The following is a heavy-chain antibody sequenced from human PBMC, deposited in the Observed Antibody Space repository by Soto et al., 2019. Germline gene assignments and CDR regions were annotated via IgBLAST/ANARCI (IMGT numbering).Heavy chain of an antibody. J-gene: IGHJ5*02. Sequence: EASVKVSCKASGGTFSSYAISWVRQAPGQGLEWMGGIIPIFGTANYAQKFQGRVTITADESTSTAYMELSSLRSEDTAVYYCARAGGLRYFDWLPPNWFDPWGQGTLVTVSS. CDR3: ARAGGLRYFDWLPPNWFDP. CDR2: IIPIFGTA. V-gene: IGHV1-69*13. D-gene: IGHD3-9*01. CDR1: GGTFSSYA.